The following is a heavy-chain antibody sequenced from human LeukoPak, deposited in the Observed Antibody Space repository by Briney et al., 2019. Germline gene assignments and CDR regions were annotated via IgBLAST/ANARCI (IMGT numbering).Heavy chain of an antibody. V-gene: IGHV3-11*01. J-gene: IGHJ4*02. CDR1: GFTFSNLY. CDR2: ISGGGDTI. D-gene: IGHD2-15*01. CDR3: ARVHCSGGGCSS. Sequence: GRSLRLSCAASGFTFSNLYMSWIRQAPGKGLEFISYISGGGDTIFYADSVKGRFTIARDNAKNSLYLQMNSRRAEDTAVYYCARVHCSGGGCSSWGQGTLVTVSS.